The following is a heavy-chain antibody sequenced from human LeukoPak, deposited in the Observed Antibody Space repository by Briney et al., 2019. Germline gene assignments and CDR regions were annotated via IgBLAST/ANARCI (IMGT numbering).Heavy chain of an antibody. CDR3: AKDGIAAAGILYYYYGMDV. J-gene: IGHJ6*02. CDR1: GFTFSRYG. V-gene: IGHV3-30*18. D-gene: IGHD6-13*01. Sequence: PGGSLRLSCAASGFTFSRYGMHWVRQAPGKGLEWVAVISYDGSNKYYADSVKGRFTISRDNSKNTLYLQMNSLRAEDTAVYYCAKDGIAAAGILYYYYGMDVWGQGTTVTVSS. CDR2: ISYDGSNK.